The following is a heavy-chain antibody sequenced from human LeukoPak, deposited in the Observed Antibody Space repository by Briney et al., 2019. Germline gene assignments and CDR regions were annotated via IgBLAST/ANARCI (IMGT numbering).Heavy chain of an antibody. J-gene: IGHJ5*01. CDR1: GFLVSNNY. CDR3: ATIGTGDYRDDS. V-gene: IGHV3-66*01. CDR2: IYSGNTI. D-gene: IGHD3/OR15-3a*01. Sequence: GGSLLLSCVVSGFLVSNNYVSWVRQAPGKGLEWVSVIYSGNTIKYADSVKGRFTISRDNSKNTVYLQMSSLRAEDTALYYCATIGTGDYRDDSWGQGTLVTVSS.